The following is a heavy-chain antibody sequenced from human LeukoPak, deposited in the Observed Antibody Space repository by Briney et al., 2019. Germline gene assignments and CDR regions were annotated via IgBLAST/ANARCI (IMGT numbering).Heavy chain of an antibody. CDR3: ARGNYDSSGYFDY. Sequence: SETLSLTCTVSGGSISSYYWSWIRQPPGKGLEWIGYIYYSGSTNYNPSLKSRVTISVDASKNQFSLKLSSVTAADTAVYYCARGNYDSSGYFDYWGQGTLVTVSS. CDR1: GGSISSYY. CDR2: IYYSGST. D-gene: IGHD3-22*01. V-gene: IGHV4-59*01. J-gene: IGHJ4*02.